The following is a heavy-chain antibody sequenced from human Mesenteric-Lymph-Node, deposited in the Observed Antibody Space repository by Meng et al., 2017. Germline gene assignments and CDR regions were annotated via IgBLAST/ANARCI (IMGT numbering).Heavy chain of an antibody. Sequence: GESLKISCAASGFPFSTYAMSWVRQAPGKGLEWVSGITDNGGGAYYADSVKGRFTISRDNAQNTLYLQMNSLRADDTAVYYCAKEEAAIGKPLYDYWGQGTLVTVSS. D-gene: IGHD6-13*01. J-gene: IGHJ4*02. CDR3: AKEEAAIGKPLYDY. CDR1: GFPFSTYA. CDR2: ITDNGGGA. V-gene: IGHV3-23*01.